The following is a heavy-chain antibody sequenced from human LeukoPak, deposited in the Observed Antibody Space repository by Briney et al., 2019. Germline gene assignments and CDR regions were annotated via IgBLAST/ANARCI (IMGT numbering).Heavy chain of an antibody. D-gene: IGHD6-6*01. V-gene: IGHV1-2*04. CDR3: AREAAPEGYYYMDV. CDR2: INPNSGGT. CDR1: GYTFTGYY. J-gene: IGHJ6*03. Sequence: GASVKVSCKASGYTFTGYYIHWVRQAPGQGLEWMGWINPNSGGTNYAQKFQGWVTMTSDTSISTAYMELSRLRSDDTAVYYCAREAAPEGYYYMDVWGKGTTVTVSS.